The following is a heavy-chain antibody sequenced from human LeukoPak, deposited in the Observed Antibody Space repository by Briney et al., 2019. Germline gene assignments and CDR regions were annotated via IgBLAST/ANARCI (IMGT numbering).Heavy chain of an antibody. CDR3: ARADIVVVPAHNWFDP. Sequence: PGGSLRLSCAASGFTFSSYWMHWVRQAPGKGLVWVSRINSDGSSTSYADSVKGRSTISRDNAKNTLYLQMNSLRAEDTAVYYCARADIVVVPAHNWFDPWGQGTLVTVSS. J-gene: IGHJ5*02. CDR2: INSDGSST. D-gene: IGHD2-2*01. CDR1: GFTFSSYW. V-gene: IGHV3-74*01.